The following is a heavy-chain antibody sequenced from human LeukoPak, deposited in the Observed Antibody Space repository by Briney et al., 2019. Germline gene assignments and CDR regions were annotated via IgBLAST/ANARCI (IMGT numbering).Heavy chain of an antibody. J-gene: IGHJ4*02. D-gene: IGHD3-10*01. CDR3: AKGSRDSRPYYFDF. CDR2: ISIDGRGT. Sequence: GGSLRLSCAASGFTFNSYAMSWVRQAPGKVLEWVSAISIDGRGTYYADSVKGRFTISRDNSKNTLSLQMDSLRAEDTAVYYCAKGSRDSRPYYFDFWGQGTLVTVSS. V-gene: IGHV3-23*01. CDR1: GFTFNSYA.